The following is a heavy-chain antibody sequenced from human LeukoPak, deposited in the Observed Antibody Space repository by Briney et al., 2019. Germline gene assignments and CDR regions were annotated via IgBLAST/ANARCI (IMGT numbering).Heavy chain of an antibody. V-gene: IGHV1-69*04. CDR1: GCTFSSYA. CDR2: IIPILGIA. CDR3: AIVEMATRGPFDS. D-gene: IGHD5-24*01. Sequence: SSVTVSCKSSGCTFSSYAISWVRQAPGQGREWMGRIIPILGIANYAQKFQGRVTITADKSTSTAYMELSSLRSEDTAVYYCAIVEMATRGPFDSWGQGTLVSVSS. J-gene: IGHJ4*02.